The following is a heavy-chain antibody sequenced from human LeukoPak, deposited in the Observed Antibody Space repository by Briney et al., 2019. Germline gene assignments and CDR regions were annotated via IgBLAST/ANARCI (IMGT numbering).Heavy chain of an antibody. J-gene: IGHJ4*02. CDR2: IKQDGSEK. Sequence: PGGSLRLSCAASGFTFSSYWMSWVHQAPGKGLEWVANIKQDGSEKYYVDSVKGRFTISRDNAKNSLYLQMNSLRAEDTAVYYCARAPDCSGGSCYSGPWDYWGQGTLVTVSS. V-gene: IGHV3-7*04. CDR1: GFTFSSYW. CDR3: ARAPDCSGGSCYSGPWDY. D-gene: IGHD2-15*01.